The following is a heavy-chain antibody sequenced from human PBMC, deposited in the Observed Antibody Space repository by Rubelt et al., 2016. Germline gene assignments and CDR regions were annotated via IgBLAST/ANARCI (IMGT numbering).Heavy chain of an antibody. D-gene: IGHD6-19*01. CDR2: GYSFT. V-gene: IGHV5-51*01. J-gene: IGHJ4*02. CDR3: ARPSSMALAGRDY. Sequence: GYSFTRYSPSFQGQVTISADKSISTAYLQWSSLKASDTAVYYCARPSSMALAGRDYWGQGTLVTVSS.